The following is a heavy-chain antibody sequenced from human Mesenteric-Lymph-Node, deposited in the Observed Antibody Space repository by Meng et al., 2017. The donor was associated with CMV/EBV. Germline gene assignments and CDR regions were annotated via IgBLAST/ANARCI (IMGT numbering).Heavy chain of an antibody. V-gene: IGHV3-74*01. J-gene: IGHJ2*01. CDR2: ISSDGTTM. CDR1: GFTFSRYR. CDR3: AREGDGTGNWYFDF. D-gene: IGHD3-10*01. Sequence: GESLKISCTASGFTFSRYRMHWVRQVPGKGLLWVSRISSDGTTMSYAEFVRGRFTSTRDDAKNTLYLEMNTLRAEDTAVYYCAREGDGTGNWYFDFWGRGTLVTVSS.